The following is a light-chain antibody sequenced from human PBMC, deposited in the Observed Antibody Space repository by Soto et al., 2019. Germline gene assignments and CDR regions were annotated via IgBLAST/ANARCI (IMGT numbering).Light chain of an antibody. Sequence: QSALTQPPSVSGSPGQSVTISCTATSSDVGTYNRVSWYQQPPGTAPKLMIYEVSNRPSGVPDRFSGSKSGNTASLTISGLQAEDEADYYCSSYTSSSTVVFGGGTKLTVL. CDR2: EVS. J-gene: IGLJ2*01. V-gene: IGLV2-18*02. CDR1: SSDVGTYNR. CDR3: SSYTSSSTVV.